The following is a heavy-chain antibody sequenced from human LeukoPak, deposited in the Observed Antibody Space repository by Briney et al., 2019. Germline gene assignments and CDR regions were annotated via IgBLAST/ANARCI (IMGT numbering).Heavy chain of an antibody. Sequence: PSETLSLTCAVYGGSFSGYYWSWIRQPPGKGLEWIGEINHSGSTNYNPSLKSRVTISVDTSKNQFSLKLSSVTAADTAVYYCARVRGPTTIFGVANKRVYFDYWGQGTLVTVSS. J-gene: IGHJ4*02. CDR2: INHSGST. CDR1: GGSFSGYY. D-gene: IGHD3-3*01. V-gene: IGHV4-34*01. CDR3: ARVRGPTTIFGVANKRVYFDY.